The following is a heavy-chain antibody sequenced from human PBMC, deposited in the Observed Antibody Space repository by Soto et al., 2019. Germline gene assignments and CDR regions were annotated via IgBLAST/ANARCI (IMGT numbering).Heavy chain of an antibody. CDR2: INPNTGAT. CDR1: GYTFTTYY. V-gene: IGHV1-2*04. CDR3: AMSVTTHLAADF. Sequence: QVQLVQSGAEVKKPGASVKVSCKASGYTFTTYYINWVRQAPGKGLEWIGWINPNTGATNYAQKFQGWVTLTRDTSVTTDYMEVSRLTSGDTAVYFCAMSVTTHLAADFWGQGTLVTVSS. D-gene: IGHD4-17*01. J-gene: IGHJ4*02.